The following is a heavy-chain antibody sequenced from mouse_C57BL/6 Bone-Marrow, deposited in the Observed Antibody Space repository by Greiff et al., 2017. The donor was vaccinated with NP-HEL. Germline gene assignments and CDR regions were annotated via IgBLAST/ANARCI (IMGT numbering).Heavy chain of an antibody. CDR1: GFSLTSYG. J-gene: IGHJ3*01. CDR2: IWSGGST. V-gene: IGHV2-2*01. D-gene: IGHD2-3*01. CDR3: ASDGSWFAY. Sequence: VQLKESGPGLVQPSQSLSITCTVSGFSLTSYGVHWVRQSPGKGLEWLGVIWSGGSTDYNAAFISRLSISKDNSKSQVFFKMNSLQADDTAIYYCASDGSWFAYWGQGTLVTVSA.